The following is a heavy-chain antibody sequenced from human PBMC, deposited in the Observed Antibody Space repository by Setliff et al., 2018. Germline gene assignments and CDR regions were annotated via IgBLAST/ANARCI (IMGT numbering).Heavy chain of an antibody. J-gene: IGHJ3*01. CDR1: GYTFSSYW. CDR2: IYAGDSDT. Sequence: GESLKISCKGSGYTFSSYWVGWVRQMPGKGLEWMGVIYAGDSDTRYSPSFQGQVTFSADKSISTAYLQWSTLKASDTAMYYCARLGSSSWYNDVFDFWGPGTMVTV. CDR3: ARLGSSSWYNDVFDF. V-gene: IGHV5-51*01. D-gene: IGHD6-13*01.